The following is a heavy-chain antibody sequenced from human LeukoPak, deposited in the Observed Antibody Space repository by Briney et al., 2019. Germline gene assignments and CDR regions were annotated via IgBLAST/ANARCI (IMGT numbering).Heavy chain of an antibody. Sequence: GGSLRLSCAASGFTFSSYGMHWVRQAPGKGLEWVAFIRYDGSNKYYADSVKGRFTISRDNSKNTLYLQMNSLRAEDTAVYYCARDRGGGSYLFDYWGQGTLVTVSS. CDR1: GFTFSSYG. D-gene: IGHD1-26*01. J-gene: IGHJ4*02. CDR2: IRYDGSNK. V-gene: IGHV3-30*02. CDR3: ARDRGGGSYLFDY.